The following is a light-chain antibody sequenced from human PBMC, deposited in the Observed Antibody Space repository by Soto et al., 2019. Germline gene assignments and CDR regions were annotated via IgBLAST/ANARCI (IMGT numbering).Light chain of an antibody. J-gene: IGKJ4*01. CDR2: RAS. CDR3: QQYGTSPT. CDR1: QSVSNNY. Sequence: EIVLTQSPGTLSLSPGERATLSCRASQSVSNNYLAWYQQKPGQAPRLLIYRASSRATGIPDRFSGSGSGTGFTLTISRLAPEDFAMYYCQQYGTSPTFGGGTEVEIK. V-gene: IGKV3-20*01.